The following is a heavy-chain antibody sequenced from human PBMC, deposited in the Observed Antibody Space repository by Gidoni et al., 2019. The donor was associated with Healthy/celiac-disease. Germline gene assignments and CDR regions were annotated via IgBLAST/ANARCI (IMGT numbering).Heavy chain of an antibody. Sequence: EVQLLESGGGLVQPGGSLRLSCAASGCTFSSHARNWVRQAPGKGLEWGAAIRGGGGSTYYADSVKGRFTISRDNSKNTLYLQMNSLRAEDTAVYYCAKDPPLDCSSTSCYRPWYFDLWGRGTLVTVSS. CDR1: GCTFSSHA. V-gene: IGHV3-23*01. D-gene: IGHD2-2*01. CDR2: IRGGGGST. CDR3: AKDPPLDCSSTSCYRPWYFDL. J-gene: IGHJ2*01.